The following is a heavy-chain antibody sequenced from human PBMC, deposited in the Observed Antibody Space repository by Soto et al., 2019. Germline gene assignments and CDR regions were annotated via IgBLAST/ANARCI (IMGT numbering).Heavy chain of an antibody. Sequence: GGSLRLSCAASGFTFSIYGMHWVRQAPGKGLEWVALIPYDGSNKYYADSVKGRFTISRDNSKNTLFLQMNSLRVEDTAVYYCAKDGSGIAAAGTHLLFDHWGQGTLVTVSS. J-gene: IGHJ4*02. CDR1: GFTFSIYG. D-gene: IGHD6-13*01. CDR2: IPYDGSNK. V-gene: IGHV3-30*18. CDR3: AKDGSGIAAAGTHLLFDH.